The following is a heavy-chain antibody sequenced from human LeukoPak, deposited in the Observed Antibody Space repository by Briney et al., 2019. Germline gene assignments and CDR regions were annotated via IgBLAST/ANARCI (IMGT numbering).Heavy chain of an antibody. J-gene: IGHJ4*02. CDR2: INPSGGST. V-gene: IGHV1-46*01. D-gene: IGHD2-8*01. Sequence: ASVKVSXKASGYTFTSYYMHWVRQAPGQGLEWMGIINPSGGSTSYTERFQGRVTMTRDTSTSTVSMELSSLRSEDTAVYYCARGNGVCPTYWGQGTLVTVSS. CDR1: GYTFTSYY. CDR3: ARGNGVCPTY.